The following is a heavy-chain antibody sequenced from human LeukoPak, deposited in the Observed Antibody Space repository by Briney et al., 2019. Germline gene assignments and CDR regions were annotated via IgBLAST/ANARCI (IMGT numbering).Heavy chain of an antibody. CDR3: ARDRGSGWFPY. Sequence: GGSLRLSCAASGFTFSSYAMSWVRQAPGKGLEWVANIKQDGSEKYYVDSVRGRFTISRDNAHNSLHLQMNSLRAEDTAVYFCARDRGSGWFPYWGQGTLVTVSS. CDR2: IKQDGSEK. D-gene: IGHD6-19*01. CDR1: GFTFSSYA. V-gene: IGHV3-7*04. J-gene: IGHJ4*02.